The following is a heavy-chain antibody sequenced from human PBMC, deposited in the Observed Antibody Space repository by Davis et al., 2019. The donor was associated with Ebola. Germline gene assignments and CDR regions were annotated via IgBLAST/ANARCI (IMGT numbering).Heavy chain of an antibody. Sequence: GESLKISCAASGFTFSSYTMTWVRQAPGKGLEWISSISYSGGHIYYADSVKGRFTISRDNAKNSVYLQMNSLRAEDTAVYYCARDRNYYDSSGYYTFDAFDIWGQGTMVTVSS. V-gene: IGHV3-21*01. J-gene: IGHJ3*02. CDR2: ISYSGGHI. CDR1: GFTFSSYT. D-gene: IGHD3-22*01. CDR3: ARDRNYYDSSGYYTFDAFDI.